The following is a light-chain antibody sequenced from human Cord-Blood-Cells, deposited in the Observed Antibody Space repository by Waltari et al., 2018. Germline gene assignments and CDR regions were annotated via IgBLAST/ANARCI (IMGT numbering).Light chain of an antibody. CDR2: KDS. Sequence: SYVLTQQPSVSVPPVKPARIPCAGDALPKQYAYWYQQKPGQAPVLVIYKDSERPSGIPERFSGSSSGTTVTLTISGVQAEDEADYYCQTADSSGTYVVFGGGTKLTVL. V-gene: IGLV3-25*03. CDR3: QTADSSGTYVV. J-gene: IGLJ2*01. CDR1: ALPKQY.